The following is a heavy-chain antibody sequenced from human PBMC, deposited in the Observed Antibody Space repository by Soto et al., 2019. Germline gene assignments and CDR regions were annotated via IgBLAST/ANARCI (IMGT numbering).Heavy chain of an antibody. V-gene: IGHV1-69*01. Sequence: QVHLVQSGAEVKKPGSSVKVSCKTSGGSFNNYAVSWVRQAPGQGLEWMGGIIPNFDTPNDAQKFQDRVTIFAHESTSTVYTELRSLRSNDTAVYYCAVAMVREILIFESSGMHVWGQGTTVIVSS. D-gene: IGHD3-10*01. CDR2: IIPNFDTP. CDR3: AVAMVREILIFESSGMHV. J-gene: IGHJ6*02. CDR1: GGSFNNYA.